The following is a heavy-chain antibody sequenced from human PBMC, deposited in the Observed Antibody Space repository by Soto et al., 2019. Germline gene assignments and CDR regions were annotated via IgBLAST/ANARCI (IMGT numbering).Heavy chain of an antibody. Sequence: SVKVPCKASGYTFTSYDINWVRQAPGQGLEWMGWMNPNSGNTGYAQKFQGRVTMTRDTSTSTVYMELSSLRSEDTAVYYCARGMTTVTPDAFDIWGQGTMVTVSS. CDR3: ARGMTTVTPDAFDI. CDR2: MNPNSGNT. D-gene: IGHD4-17*01. V-gene: IGHV1-8*01. J-gene: IGHJ3*02. CDR1: GYTFTSYD.